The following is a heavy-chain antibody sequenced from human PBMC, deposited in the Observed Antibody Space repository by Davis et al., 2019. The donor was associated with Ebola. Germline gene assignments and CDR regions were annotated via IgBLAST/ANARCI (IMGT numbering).Heavy chain of an antibody. CDR3: ANVKARAFDI. CDR1: GFTFSSYA. Sequence: PGGSLRLSCAASGFTFSSYAMSWVRQAPGKGLEWVSSISGRGGSTYYADSVKGRFTMSRDKSKNTLCLQINSLRAEDTAIYYCANVKARAFDIWGQGPMVTVSS. CDR2: ISGRGGST. D-gene: IGHD6-6*01. V-gene: IGHV3-23*01. J-gene: IGHJ3*02.